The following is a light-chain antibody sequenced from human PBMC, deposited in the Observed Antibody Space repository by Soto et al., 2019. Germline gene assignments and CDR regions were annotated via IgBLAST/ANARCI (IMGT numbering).Light chain of an antibody. Sequence: DIQMTQSPSSLSASVGDRVTITCRASQSISSYLNWYQQKPGKAPKLMIYAASSLQSGVPSRFSGSGSGTDFTLTISSLQPEDFVTYYCQQSYSTLTFGGGNKVEIK. CDR3: QQSYSTLT. J-gene: IGKJ4*01. CDR1: QSISSY. CDR2: AAS. V-gene: IGKV1-39*01.